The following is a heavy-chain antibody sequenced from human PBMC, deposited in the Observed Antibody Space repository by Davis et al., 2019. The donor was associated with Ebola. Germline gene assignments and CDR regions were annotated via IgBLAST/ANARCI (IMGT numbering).Heavy chain of an antibody. V-gene: IGHV4-34*01. CDR2: INHSGST. Sequence: PSETLSLTCAVYGGSFSGYYWSWIRQPPGKGLEWIGEINHSGSTNYNPSLKSRVTISVDTSKNQFSLKLSSVTAADTAVYYCARVSHDFWSGYYYGMDVWGQGTTVTVSS. CDR1: GGSFSGYY. D-gene: IGHD3-3*01. J-gene: IGHJ6*02. CDR3: ARVSHDFWSGYYYGMDV.